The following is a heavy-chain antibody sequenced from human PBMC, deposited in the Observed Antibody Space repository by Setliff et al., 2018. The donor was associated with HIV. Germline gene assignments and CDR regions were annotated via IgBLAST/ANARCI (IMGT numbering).Heavy chain of an antibody. V-gene: IGHV4-34*01. D-gene: IGHD6-13*01. CDR1: GGSFSGYY. CDR2: INHSGST. Sequence: PSETLSLTCAVYGGSFSGYYWTWIRQPPGKGLEWIGEINHSGSTNYNPSPKSRVTMSVDTSKNQFSLKLNSVTAADTAVFYCARATTGYSSIWYRNGLTYYNHMDVWGKGTKVTVSS. J-gene: IGHJ6*03. CDR3: ARATTGYSSIWYRNGLTYYNHMDV.